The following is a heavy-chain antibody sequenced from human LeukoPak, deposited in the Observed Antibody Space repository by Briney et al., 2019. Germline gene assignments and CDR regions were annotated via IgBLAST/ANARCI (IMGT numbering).Heavy chain of an antibody. J-gene: IGHJ4*02. Sequence: PGGSLRLSCAASGFTFDAYAMHWVRQAPGKGLEWVSVISGSGGSTYYADSVKGRFTISRDNSKNTLYLQMNSLRAEDTAVYYCAKGAQQLVYWVDYWGQGTLVTVSS. CDR3: AKGAQQLVYWVDY. D-gene: IGHD6-13*01. CDR1: GFTFDAYA. CDR2: ISGSGGST. V-gene: IGHV3-23*01.